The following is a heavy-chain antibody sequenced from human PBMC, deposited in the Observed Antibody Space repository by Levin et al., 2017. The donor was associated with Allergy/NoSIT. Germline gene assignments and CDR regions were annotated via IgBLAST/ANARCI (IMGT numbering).Heavy chain of an antibody. CDR3: ARDVTMGGEA. V-gene: IGHV3-7*03. J-gene: IGHJ5*02. Sequence: PSETLSLTCVVSGFSFSSSWMSWVRQAPGKGLEWVANINEDGSAKYYVDSVKGRFTVSRDNAENSLYLQMDDLRAEDTALYYCARDVTMGGEAWGQGTLVTVSS. CDR1: GFSFSSSW. D-gene: IGHD3-10*01. CDR2: INEDGSAK.